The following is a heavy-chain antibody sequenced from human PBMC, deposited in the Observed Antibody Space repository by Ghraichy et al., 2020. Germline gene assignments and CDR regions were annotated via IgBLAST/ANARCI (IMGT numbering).Heavy chain of an antibody. J-gene: IGHJ4*02. CDR1: GGSFSGYY. Sequence: SETLSLTCAVYGGSFSGYYWSWIRQPPGKGLEWIGEINHSGSTNYNPSLKSRVTISVDTSKNQFSLKLSSVTAADTAVYYCARVIHSRSNWNYLRFDYWGQGTLVTVSS. D-gene: IGHD1-7*01. CDR3: ARVIHSRSNWNYLRFDY. CDR2: INHSGST. V-gene: IGHV4-34*01.